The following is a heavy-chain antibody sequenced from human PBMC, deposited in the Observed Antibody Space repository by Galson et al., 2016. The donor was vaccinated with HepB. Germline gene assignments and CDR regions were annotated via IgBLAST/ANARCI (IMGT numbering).Heavy chain of an antibody. CDR2: IKSNSDGGTK. V-gene: IGHV3-15*01. CDR3: VTGPFDY. CDR1: GFTFTDAW. J-gene: IGHJ4*02. Sequence: SLRLSCAASGFTFTDAWMNWVRQAPGKGLEWVARIKSNSDGGTKDDAAPVRARFVISRADTNNTLHLEMHSLKADDTAVYYCVTGPFDYWGQGSLVTVSA.